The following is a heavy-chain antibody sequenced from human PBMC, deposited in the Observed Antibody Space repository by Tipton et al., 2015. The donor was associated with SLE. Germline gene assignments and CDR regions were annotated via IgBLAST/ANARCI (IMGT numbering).Heavy chain of an antibody. V-gene: IGHV1-69*06. Sequence: QLVQSGAEVKKPGSSVKVSCKASGGTFSSYAISWVRQAPGQGLEWMGGIIPIFGTANYAQKFQGRVTITADKSTSTAYMELSSLRSEDTAVYYCARLGEAAAGTVFAAFDIWGQGTMVTVSS. J-gene: IGHJ3*02. CDR2: IIPIFGTA. CDR1: GGTFSSYA. CDR3: ARLGEAAAGTVFAAFDI. D-gene: IGHD6-13*01.